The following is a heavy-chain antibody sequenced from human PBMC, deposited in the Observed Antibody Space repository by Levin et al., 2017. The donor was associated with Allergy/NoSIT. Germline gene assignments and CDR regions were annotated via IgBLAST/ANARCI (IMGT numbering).Heavy chain of an antibody. CDR3: AREDYGDYRWFDP. CDR2: IWYDGSNK. CDR1: GFTFSSYG. Sequence: SCAASGFTFSSYGMHWVRQAPGKGLEWVAVIWYDGSNKYYADSVKGRFTISRDNSKNTLYLQMNSLRAEDTAVYYCAREDYGDYRWFDPWGQGTLVTVSS. V-gene: IGHV3-33*01. D-gene: IGHD4-17*01. J-gene: IGHJ5*02.